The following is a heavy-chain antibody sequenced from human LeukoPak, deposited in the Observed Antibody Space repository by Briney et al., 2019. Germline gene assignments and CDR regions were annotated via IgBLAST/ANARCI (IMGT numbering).Heavy chain of an antibody. CDR3: ARQRRYCSSTSCYAFDY. CDR2: IYYSGST. V-gene: IGHV4-39*01. J-gene: IGHJ4*02. Sequence: SSETLSLTCTVSGCSISSSSYYWGWIRQPPGKGLEWIGSIYYSGSTYYNPSLKSRVTISVDTSKNQFSLKLSSVTAADTAVYYCARQRRYCSSTSCYAFDYWGQGTLVTVSS. D-gene: IGHD2-2*01. CDR1: GCSISSSSYY.